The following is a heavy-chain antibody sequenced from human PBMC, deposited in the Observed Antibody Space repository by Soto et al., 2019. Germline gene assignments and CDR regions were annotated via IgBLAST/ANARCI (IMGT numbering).Heavy chain of an antibody. J-gene: IGHJ6*02. CDR3: SRFIMVGGWFDPNYYRGMDV. V-gene: IGHV1-18*01. D-gene: IGHD6-19*01. Sequence: QVQLVQSGAEVKKPGASVTVSCKTSGYTFSNYGINWVRQAPRQGLEWMGWISGYNGNTNYTQTVQGRVTMTTDTSTGTVYMQLTSLKSDDTAIYYCSRFIMVGGWFDPNYYRGMDVWGQGTTVTVSS. CDR2: ISGYNGNT. CDR1: GYTFSNYG.